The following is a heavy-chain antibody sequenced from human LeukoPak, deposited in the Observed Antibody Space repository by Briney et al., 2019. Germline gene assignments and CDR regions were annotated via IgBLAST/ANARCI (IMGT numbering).Heavy chain of an antibody. D-gene: IGHD2-15*01. V-gene: IGHV4-59*12. CDR2: IYYSGST. J-gene: IGHJ5*02. CDR1: GGSISSYY. CDR3: ARVIVRGYCSGGSCSNWFDP. Sequence: TSETLSLTCTVSGGSISSYYWSWIRQPPGKGLEWIGYIYYSGSTNYNPSLKRRATISVDTSKNQFSLKLSSVTAADTAVYYCARVIVRGYCSGGSCSNWFDPWGQGTLVTVSS.